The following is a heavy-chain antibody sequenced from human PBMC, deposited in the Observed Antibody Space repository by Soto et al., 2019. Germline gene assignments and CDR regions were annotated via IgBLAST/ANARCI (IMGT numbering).Heavy chain of an antibody. CDR1: GFTFSSYW. CDR3: ARARYYDILTGYYAFDY. Sequence: GGSLRLSCAASGFTFSSYWMSWVRQAPGKGLEWVANIKQDGSEKYYVDSVKGRFTISRDNAKNSLYLQMNSLRAEDTAVYYCARARYYDILTGYYAFDYWGQGTLVTVSS. D-gene: IGHD3-9*01. V-gene: IGHV3-7*04. CDR2: IKQDGSEK. J-gene: IGHJ4*02.